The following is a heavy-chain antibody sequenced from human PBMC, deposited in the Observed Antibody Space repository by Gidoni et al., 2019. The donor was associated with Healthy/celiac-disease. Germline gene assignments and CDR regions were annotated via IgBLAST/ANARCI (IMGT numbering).Heavy chain of an antibody. CDR1: GFNFSSYG. J-gene: IGHJ6*02. CDR2: ISSSSSYI. CDR3: ARDYSGSSYYYYYGMDV. Sequence: EVQLVESGGGLVKPGGSLRLSCAAAGFNFSSYGMNWVRQAPGKGLEWVSSISSSSSYIYYADSVKGRFTISRDNAKNSLYLQMNSLRAEDTAVYYCARDYSGSSYYYYYGMDVWGQGTTVTVSS. D-gene: IGHD1-26*01. V-gene: IGHV3-21*01.